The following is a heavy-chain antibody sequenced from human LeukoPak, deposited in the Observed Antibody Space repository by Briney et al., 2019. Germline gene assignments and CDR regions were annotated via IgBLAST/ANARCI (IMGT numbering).Heavy chain of an antibody. CDR2: INPSGGST. J-gene: IGHJ4*02. CDR1: GYTFTGYY. CDR3: ARSRTKAGTWGGYFDY. Sequence: GASVKVSCKASGYTFTGYYMHWVRQAPGQGLEWMGMINPSGGSTTYAQKFQGRVTMTRDMSTSTVYMELSSLRSEDTAVYYCARSRTKAGTWGGYFDYWGQGTLVTVSS. D-gene: IGHD3-10*01. V-gene: IGHV1-46*01.